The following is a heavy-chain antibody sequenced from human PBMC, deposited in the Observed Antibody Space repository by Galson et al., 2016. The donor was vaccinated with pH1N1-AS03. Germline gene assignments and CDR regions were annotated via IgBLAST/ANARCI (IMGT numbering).Heavy chain of an antibody. CDR3: ARQDYDDYYFNGMDV. CDR1: GYNFATYG. D-gene: IGHD4-17*01. J-gene: IGHJ6*02. Sequence: SVKVSCKASGYNFATYGVSWVRQAPGRGPEWMGWIRIHRGDDTHYAQNFRDRATMTMDTSTNIAYLELRALRSDDTAIYYCARQDYDDYYFNGMDVWGQGTTVIVSS. CDR2: IRIHRGDDT. V-gene: IGHV1-18*04.